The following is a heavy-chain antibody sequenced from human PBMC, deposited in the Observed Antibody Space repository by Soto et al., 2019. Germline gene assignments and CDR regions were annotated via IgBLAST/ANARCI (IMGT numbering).Heavy chain of an antibody. J-gene: IGHJ4*02. V-gene: IGHV4-4*02. CDR3: ATLRGLGEVSPYFDS. CDR2: IYHSGSP. Sequence: GKGLEWIGEIYHSGSPTYSPSLRGRATISVDKSNNQFSLRLRYVTAADTAVYYCATLRGLGEVSPYFDSWGQGLLVTVSS. D-gene: IGHD3-10*01.